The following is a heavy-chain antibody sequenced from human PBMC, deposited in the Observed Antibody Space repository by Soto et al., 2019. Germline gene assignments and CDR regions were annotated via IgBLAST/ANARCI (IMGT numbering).Heavy chain of an antibody. J-gene: IGHJ6*02. CDR3: ARHVDGTRRPYYYYGMDV. CDR1: GVSISRTYYY. D-gene: IGHD1-1*01. CDR2: MQYSGTT. Sequence: QLQLQESGPELVKPSETLSLTCSVSGVSISRTYYYWGWIRQAPGKGLEWIGSMQYSGTTYYSPSLKSRVTITMDSSKNHLSLILSSVTAADPAVYYCARHVDGTRRPYYYYGMDVWGQGTTVTVSS. V-gene: IGHV4-39*01.